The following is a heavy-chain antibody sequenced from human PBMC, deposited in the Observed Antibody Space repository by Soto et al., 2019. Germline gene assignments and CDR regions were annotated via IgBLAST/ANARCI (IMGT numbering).Heavy chain of an antibody. D-gene: IGHD3-3*01. J-gene: IGHJ6*03. CDR2: ISAYNGNT. CDR1: GYTFTSYG. Sequence: QVPLVQSGAEVKKPGASVKVSCKASGYTFTSYGISWVRQAPGQGLEWMGWISAYNGNTNYAQKLQGRVTMTTDTSTSTAYMELRSLRSDDTAVYYCARTNYDFWSGYLGDYYYYMDVWGKGTTVTVSS. CDR3: ARTNYDFWSGYLGDYYYYMDV. V-gene: IGHV1-18*01.